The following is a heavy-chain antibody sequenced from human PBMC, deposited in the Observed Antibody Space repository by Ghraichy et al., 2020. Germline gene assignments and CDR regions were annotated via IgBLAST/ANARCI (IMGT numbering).Heavy chain of an antibody. V-gene: IGHV4-59*08. CDR1: GGSISSYY. CDR3: ARSYGGNSWANWYFDL. D-gene: IGHD4-23*01. Sequence: SQTLSLTCTVSGGSISSYYWSWIRQPPGKGLEWIGYIYYSGSTNYNPSLKSRVTISVDTSKNQFSLKLSSVTAADTAVYYCARSYGGNSWANWYFDLWGRGTLVTVSS. CDR2: IYYSGST. J-gene: IGHJ2*01.